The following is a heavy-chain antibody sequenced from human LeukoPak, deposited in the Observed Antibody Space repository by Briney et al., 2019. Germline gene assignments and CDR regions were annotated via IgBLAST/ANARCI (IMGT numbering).Heavy chain of an antibody. J-gene: IGHJ4*02. Sequence: SETLSLTCTVSGGSISSYYWSWIRQPPGKGLEWIGYIYYSGSTNYNPSLKSRVTISVDTPKNQFSLKLSSVTAADTAVYYCARVSSGRDRTQFDYWGQGTLVTVPS. D-gene: IGHD5-12*01. CDR3: ARVSSGRDRTQFDY. V-gene: IGHV4-59*01. CDR2: IYYSGST. CDR1: GGSISSYY.